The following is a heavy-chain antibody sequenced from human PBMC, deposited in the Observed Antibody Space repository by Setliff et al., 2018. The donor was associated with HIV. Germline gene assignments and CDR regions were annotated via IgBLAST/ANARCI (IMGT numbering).Heavy chain of an antibody. CDR2: INHSGNT. CDR1: GGSFSGYY. CDR3: ARGLGRGSGTYYNPPGY. D-gene: IGHD3-10*01. J-gene: IGHJ4*02. Sequence: PSETLSLTCAFNGGSFSGYYWMRIRQSPGEGLEWIGEINHSGNTNYNPSLKSRVTMSGDTSKNQFSLNLTSVTAADTAVYFRARGLGRGSGTYYNPPGYWGPGTLVTVSS. V-gene: IGHV4-34*01.